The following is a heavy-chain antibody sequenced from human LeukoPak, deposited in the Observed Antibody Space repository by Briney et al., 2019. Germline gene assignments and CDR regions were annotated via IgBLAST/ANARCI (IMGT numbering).Heavy chain of an antibody. Sequence: SETLSLTCTVSGGSISSSSYYWGWIRQPPGKGLEWIGSIYYSGSTYYNPSLKSRVTISVDTSKNQFSLKLSSVTAADTAVYYCARDRDGYNYVDYWGQGTLVTVSS. CDR1: GGSISSSSYY. CDR3: ARDRDGYNYVDY. D-gene: IGHD5-24*01. J-gene: IGHJ4*02. V-gene: IGHV4-39*07. CDR2: IYYSGST.